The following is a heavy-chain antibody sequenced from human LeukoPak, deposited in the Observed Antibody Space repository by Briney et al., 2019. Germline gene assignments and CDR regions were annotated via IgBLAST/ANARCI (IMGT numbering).Heavy chain of an antibody. CDR3: ARTKVAGPKTTDY. CDR1: GGSFSGYY. Sequence: SETLSLTCAVCGGSFSGYYWSWIRQPPGKGLEWIGEINHSGSTNYNPSLKSRVTISVDTSKNQFSLKLSSVTAADTAVYYCARTKVAGPKTTDYWGQGTLVTVSS. CDR2: INHSGST. J-gene: IGHJ4*02. D-gene: IGHD6-19*01. V-gene: IGHV4-34*01.